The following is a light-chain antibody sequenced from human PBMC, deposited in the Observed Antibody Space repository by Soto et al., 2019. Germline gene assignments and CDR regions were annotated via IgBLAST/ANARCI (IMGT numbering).Light chain of an antibody. CDR3: PQFNNYPLT. CDR1: EDISSY. V-gene: IGKV1-9*01. J-gene: IGKJ5*01. Sequence: LTQSPSSVSASVGDRVTFTCRASEDISSYLVWYQQKPGAAPKLLIYAASALHSGVPSRFSGSGSGTDFTLTISSLHPEDFAVYFCPQFNNYPLTFGQGTRMEIK. CDR2: AAS.